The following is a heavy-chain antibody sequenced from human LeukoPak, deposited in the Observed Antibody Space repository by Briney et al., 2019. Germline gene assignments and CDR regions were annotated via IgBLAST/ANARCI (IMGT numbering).Heavy chain of an antibody. CDR2: ISSSNSTI. CDR1: GFTFGDYT. J-gene: IGHJ4*02. V-gene: IGHV3-48*01. Sequence: GSLRLSCTAYGFTFGDYTMTWVRQAPGKGLEWISYISSSNSTIYYADSVKGRFTISRDNAKNSLYLQMNSLRAEDTAVYYCASPFDYWGQGTLVTVSS. CDR3: ASPFDY.